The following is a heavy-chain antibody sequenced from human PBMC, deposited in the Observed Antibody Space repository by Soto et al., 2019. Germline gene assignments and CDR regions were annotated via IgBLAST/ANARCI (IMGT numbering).Heavy chain of an antibody. CDR1: GFTFSSYG. J-gene: IGHJ4*02. Sequence: QVQLVESGGGVVQPGRSLRLSCAASGFTFSSYGMHWVRQAPGKGLEWVAVIWYDGSNKYYADSVKGRFTISRDKSKYTLYVQLNSLRVEDTAVYYCARPPGGISYDSSGYFDYWGQGTLVTVSS. D-gene: IGHD3-22*01. V-gene: IGHV3-33*01. CDR3: ARPPGGISYDSSGYFDY. CDR2: IWYDGSNK.